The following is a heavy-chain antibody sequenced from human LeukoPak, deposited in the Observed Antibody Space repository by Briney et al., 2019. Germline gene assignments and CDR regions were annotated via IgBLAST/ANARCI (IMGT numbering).Heavy chain of an antibody. Sequence: GGSLRLSCAASGFTFSSYAMSWVRQAPGKGLEWVSAISGSGGSTYYADSVKGRFTVSRDNSKNTLYLQMNSLRAEDTAVYYCAHFGGVTHYYGMDVWGQGTTVAVSS. CDR2: ISGSGGST. V-gene: IGHV3-23*01. CDR3: AHFGGVTHYYGMDV. CDR1: GFTFSSYA. J-gene: IGHJ6*02. D-gene: IGHD3-16*01.